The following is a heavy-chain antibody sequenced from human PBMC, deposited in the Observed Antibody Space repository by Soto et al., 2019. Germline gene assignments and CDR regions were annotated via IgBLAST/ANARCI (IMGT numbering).Heavy chain of an antibody. CDR1: GYSFTSYW. CDR2: IYPGDSDT. J-gene: IGHJ5*02. V-gene: IGHV5-51*01. Sequence: GESLKSSCKGSGYSFTSYWIGWVRQMPGKGLEWMGIIYPGDSDTRYSPSFQGQVTISADKSISTAYLQWSSLKASDTAMYYCARVLAKLANWFDPWGHGTLVTVSS. D-gene: IGHD1-26*01. CDR3: ARVLAKLANWFDP.